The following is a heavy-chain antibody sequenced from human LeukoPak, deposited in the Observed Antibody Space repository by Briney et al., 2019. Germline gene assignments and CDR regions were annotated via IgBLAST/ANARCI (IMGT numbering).Heavy chain of an antibody. CDR1: GFTFSSYG. D-gene: IGHD5-12*01. CDR3: AKETREYSGYDHYFDY. J-gene: IGHJ4*02. CDR2: ISYDGSNK. Sequence: GGSLRLSCAASGFTFSSYGMHWVRQAPGKGLEWVAVISYDGSNKYYADSVKGRFTISRDNSKNTLYLQMNSLRAEDTAVYYCAKETREYSGYDHYFDYWGQGTLVTVSS. V-gene: IGHV3-30*18.